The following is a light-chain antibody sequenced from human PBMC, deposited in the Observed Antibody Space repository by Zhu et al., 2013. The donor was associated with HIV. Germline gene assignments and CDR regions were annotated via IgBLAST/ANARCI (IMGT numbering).Light chain of an antibody. CDR2: GTS. V-gene: IGKV3-15*01. J-gene: IGKJ4*01. CDR3: QQYDNWPPLT. Sequence: TQSPSPLSASVGDRVTITCRASQDIASDLAWYQQKPGQAPRLLIYGTSTRATGVPARFSGSGSGTAFTLTISRLQSEDFAVYYCQQYDNWPPLTFGGGTKVEIK. CDR1: QDIASD.